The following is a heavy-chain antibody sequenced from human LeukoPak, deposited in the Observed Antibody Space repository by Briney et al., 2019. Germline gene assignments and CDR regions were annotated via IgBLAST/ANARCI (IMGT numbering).Heavy chain of an antibody. CDR2: INWNGGST. Sequence: GGSLRLSCAASGFTFSSYAMSWARQAPGKGLEWVSGINWNGGSTGYADSVKGRFTVSRDNAKNSLYLQMNSLRAEDTALYYCARAYSSSSFFDYWGQGALVTVSS. CDR1: GFTFSSYA. V-gene: IGHV3-20*04. D-gene: IGHD6-6*01. CDR3: ARAYSSSSFFDY. J-gene: IGHJ4*02.